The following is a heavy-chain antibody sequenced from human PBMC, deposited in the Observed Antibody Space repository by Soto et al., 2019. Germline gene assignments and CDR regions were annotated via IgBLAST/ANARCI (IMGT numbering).Heavy chain of an antibody. Sequence: PXRCLRRPGAASGFTFSGSSVHWVRQASGKGLEWVGRIRSKANSYATAYAASVKGRFTISRDDSKNTAYLQMNSLKTEDTAVYYCTSRFLEWLPAYYGMDVWGQGTTVTVSS. CDR1: GFTFSGSS. D-gene: IGHD3-3*01. J-gene: IGHJ6*02. CDR2: IRSKANSYAT. V-gene: IGHV3-73*01. CDR3: TSRFLEWLPAYYGMDV.